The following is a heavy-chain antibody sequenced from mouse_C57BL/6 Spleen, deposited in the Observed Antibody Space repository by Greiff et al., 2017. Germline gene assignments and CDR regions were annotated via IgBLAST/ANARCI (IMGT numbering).Heavy chain of an antibody. CDR3: ARNWRDY. V-gene: IGHV1-50*01. CDR1: GYTFTSYW. D-gene: IGHD4-1*01. CDR2: IDPSDSYT. Sequence: QVQLQQPGAELVKPGASVTLSCKASGYTFTSYWMQWVKQRPGQGLEWIGEIDPSDSYTNYNQKFKGKATLTVDTSSSTAYMQLSSLTSEDSAVYYCARNWRDYWGKGTTLTVSS. J-gene: IGHJ2*01.